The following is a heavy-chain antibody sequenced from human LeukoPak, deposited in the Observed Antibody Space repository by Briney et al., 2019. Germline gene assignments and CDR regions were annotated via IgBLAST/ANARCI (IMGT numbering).Heavy chain of an antibody. CDR3: ARDSDSSGSWDAFDI. Sequence: GASVKVSCKASGYTFTSFGISWVRQAPGQGLEWMGIINPSGGSTSYAQKFQGRVTMTRDTSTSTVHMELSSLRSEDTAVYYCARDSDSSGSWDAFDIWGQGTMVTVSS. CDR2: INPSGGST. D-gene: IGHD3-22*01. J-gene: IGHJ3*02. CDR1: GYTFTSFG. V-gene: IGHV1-46*01.